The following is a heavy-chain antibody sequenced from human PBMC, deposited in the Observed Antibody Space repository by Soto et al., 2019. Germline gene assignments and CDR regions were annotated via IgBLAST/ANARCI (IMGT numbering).Heavy chain of an antibody. Sequence: VQLLESGGGVVQPGGSLRLSCAASGFAFDKYAMSWVRQAPGKGLEWLSTINISGRSTYYADSVKGRFTISRDSSKNTLYLQMNSLGGEDTAVYYCAREPAVTVDCWGQGTLVIVSS. CDR1: GFAFDKYA. CDR3: AREPAVTVDC. D-gene: IGHD4-17*01. V-gene: IGHV3-23*01. CDR2: INISGRST. J-gene: IGHJ4*02.